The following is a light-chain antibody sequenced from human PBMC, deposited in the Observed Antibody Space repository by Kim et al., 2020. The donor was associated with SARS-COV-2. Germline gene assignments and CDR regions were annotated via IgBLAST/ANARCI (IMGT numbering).Light chain of an antibody. V-gene: IGKV1-39*01. J-gene: IGKJ2*01. CDR2: AAS. CDR3: QQTYSTPYT. CDR1: QSISSY. Sequence: ASGGARVTITCRASQSISSYLNLYQQKPVKAPKLLIYAASTLQGGVPSRFSGSGSGTDFTLTINSLQPEDFATYYCQQTYSTPYTFGQGTKVDIK.